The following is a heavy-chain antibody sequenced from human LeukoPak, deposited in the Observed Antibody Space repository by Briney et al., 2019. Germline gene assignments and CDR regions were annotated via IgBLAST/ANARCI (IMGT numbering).Heavy chain of an antibody. Sequence: GSLRLSCAASGFTFSSYAMHWVRQAPGKGLEWVAVISYDGSNKYYADSVKGRFTISRDNSKNTLYLQMNSLRAEDTAVYYCARDSFGYCSGGSCYGGFDYWGQGTLVTVSS. V-gene: IGHV3-30-3*01. J-gene: IGHJ4*02. CDR1: GFTFSSYA. CDR3: ARDSFGYCSGGSCYGGFDY. D-gene: IGHD2-15*01. CDR2: ISYDGSNK.